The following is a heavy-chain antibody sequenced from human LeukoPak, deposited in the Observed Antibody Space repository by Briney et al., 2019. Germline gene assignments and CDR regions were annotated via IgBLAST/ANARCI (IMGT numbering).Heavy chain of an antibody. CDR2: ISSSGSTI. J-gene: IGHJ5*02. CDR1: GFTFSSYE. D-gene: IGHD6-19*01. V-gene: IGHV3-48*03. CDR3: ARGVGQWLTNNWFDP. Sequence: GGSLRLSCAASGFTFSSYEMNWVRQAPGKGLECVSYISSSGSTIYYADSVKGRFTISRDNAKNSLYLQMNSLRAEDTAVYYCARGVGQWLTNNWFDPWGQGTLVTVSS.